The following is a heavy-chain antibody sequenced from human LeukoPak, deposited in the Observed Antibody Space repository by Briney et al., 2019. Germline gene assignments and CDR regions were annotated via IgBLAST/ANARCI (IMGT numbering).Heavy chain of an antibody. Sequence: PRASVKVSCKASGYTFTSYDINWVRQATGQGLEWMGWMNPNSGNTGYAQKFQGRVTISRNTSISTAYMELSSLRSEDTAVYYCARDVGGSGSYRYWGQGTLVTVSS. V-gene: IGHV1-8*03. D-gene: IGHD3-10*01. CDR2: MNPNSGNT. CDR3: ARDVGGSGSYRY. CDR1: GYTFTSYD. J-gene: IGHJ4*02.